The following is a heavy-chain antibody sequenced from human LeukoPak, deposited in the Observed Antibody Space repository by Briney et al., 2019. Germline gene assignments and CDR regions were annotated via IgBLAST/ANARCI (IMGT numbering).Heavy chain of an antibody. CDR2: ISSSSSTI. V-gene: IGHV3-48*04. Sequence: GGSLRLSCAASGFTFSSYSMNWVRQAPGKGLEWVSYISSSSSTIYYADSVKGRFTISRDNAKNSLYLQMNSLRAEDTAVYYCARDKEYYYDSTPSFDYWGQGTLVTVSS. CDR1: GFTFSSYS. D-gene: IGHD3-22*01. J-gene: IGHJ4*02. CDR3: ARDKEYYYDSTPSFDY.